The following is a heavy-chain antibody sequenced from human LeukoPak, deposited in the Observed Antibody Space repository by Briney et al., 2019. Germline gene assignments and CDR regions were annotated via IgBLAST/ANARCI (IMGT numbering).Heavy chain of an antibody. J-gene: IGHJ4*02. CDR2: MSADGATT. V-gene: IGHV3-23*01. Sequence: GGSLRLSCAASGFTFGSYWMSWVRHAPDKGPVRGSVMSADGATTIYVDYVKGRFTISRDNAKNSVFLQMSSLRAEDTALYYCARNSASGNYPFDYWGQGTLVTVSS. CDR1: GFTFGSYW. D-gene: IGHD3-10*01. CDR3: ARNSASGNYPFDY.